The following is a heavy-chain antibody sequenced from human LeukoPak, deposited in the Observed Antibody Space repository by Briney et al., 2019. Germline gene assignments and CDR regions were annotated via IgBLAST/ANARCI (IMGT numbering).Heavy chain of an antibody. CDR3: AKDFQQRYYDILTGYYTADYYYGMDV. Sequence: SGGSLRLSCAASGFTFDDYAMHWVRQAPGKGLEWVSGISWNSGSIGYADSVKGRFAISRDNAKNSLYLQMNSLRAEDTALYYCAKDFQQRYYDILTGYYTADYYYGMDVWGQGTTVTVSS. CDR1: GFTFDDYA. J-gene: IGHJ6*02. V-gene: IGHV3-9*01. CDR2: ISWNSGSI. D-gene: IGHD3-9*01.